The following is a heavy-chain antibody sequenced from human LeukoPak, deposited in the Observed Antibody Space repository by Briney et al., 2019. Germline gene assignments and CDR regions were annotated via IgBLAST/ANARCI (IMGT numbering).Heavy chain of an antibody. V-gene: IGHV3-74*01. CDR1: GFTFSSYW. Sequence: GGSLRLSCAASGFTFSSYWMHWVRQAPGKGLVWVSRIMSDGRSTYADSVKGRFTISRDTAKNTLYLQMNSLRAEDTAVYYCARDSQFIGPLYWGQGTLVTVSS. CDR2: IMSDGRST. D-gene: IGHD5-24*01. J-gene: IGHJ4*02. CDR3: ARDSQFIGPLY.